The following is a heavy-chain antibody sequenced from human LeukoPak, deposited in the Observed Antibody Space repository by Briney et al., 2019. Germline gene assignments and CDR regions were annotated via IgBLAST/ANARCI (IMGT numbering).Heavy chain of an antibody. D-gene: IGHD3-22*01. CDR1: GGTFSRYA. V-gene: IGHV1-69*01. CDR3: TRDAAVYDSSAYYYLW. Sequence: GSSVKVSCKAFGGTFSRYAISWVRQAPGQRLEWMGGITPMFGTANYAQKFQGRVTITADESTSTAYMELSSLRYEDTAVYYCTRDAAVYDSSAYYYLWWGQGTLVTVSS. CDR2: ITPMFGTA. J-gene: IGHJ4*02.